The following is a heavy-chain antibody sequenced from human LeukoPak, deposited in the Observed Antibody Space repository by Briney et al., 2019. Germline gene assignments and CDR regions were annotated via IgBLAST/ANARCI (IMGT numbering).Heavy chain of an antibody. CDR1: GASISHYY. CDR2: IYGNGTT. V-gene: IGHV4-4*09. J-gene: IGHJ3*01. D-gene: IGHD2-2*01. Sequence: SETLSLTCAVSGASISHYYWSWIRQPPGKGPEWIGYIYGNGTTYYNPSLMSRVTMSVDTSRRHFSLILRSVTAAVTAVYYGARTLCSRASCYDGRGNAFDVWGRGTGVTVS. CDR3: ARTLCSRASCYDGRGNAFDV.